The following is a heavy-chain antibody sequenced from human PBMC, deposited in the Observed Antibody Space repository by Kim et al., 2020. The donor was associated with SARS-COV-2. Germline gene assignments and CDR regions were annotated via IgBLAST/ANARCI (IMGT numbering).Heavy chain of an antibody. J-gene: IGHJ4*02. CDR3: ARLLRGNLYYDY. V-gene: IGHV4-4*07. Sequence: KYHPALQSPVTMSEDTSKNPFSLKRGSVTAADTAVYYCARLLRGNLYYDYWGQGTLVTVSS.